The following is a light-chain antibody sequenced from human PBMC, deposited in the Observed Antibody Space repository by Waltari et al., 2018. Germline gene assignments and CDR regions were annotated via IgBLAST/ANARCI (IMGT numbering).Light chain of an antibody. V-gene: IGKV3-15*01. Sequence: ETILTQSPSTLSVSPGERATISCRASQTVSSNLAWYQQKPGQATRLLIYGASTRAAVIPARFSGSGSGTQFTLTINSLQSEDFAVYYCQQYNNWPPWTFGQGTKVEIK. CDR1: QTVSSN. CDR3: QQYNNWPPWT. J-gene: IGKJ1*01. CDR2: GAS.